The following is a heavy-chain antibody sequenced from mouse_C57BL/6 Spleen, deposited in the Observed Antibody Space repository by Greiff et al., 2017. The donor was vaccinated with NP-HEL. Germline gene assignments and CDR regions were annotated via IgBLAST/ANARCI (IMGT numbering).Heavy chain of an antibody. CDR2: IYPGDGDT. CDR3: ARSGLLLYFDY. J-gene: IGHJ2*01. CDR1: GYAFSSYW. V-gene: IGHV1-80*01. Sequence: QVQLQQSGAELVKPGASVKISCKASGYAFSSYWMNWVKQRPGKGLEWIGQIYPGDGDTNYNGKFKGKATLTADKSSSTAYMQLSSLTSEDSAVYFCARSGLLLYFDYWGQGTTLTVSS. D-gene: IGHD3-1*01.